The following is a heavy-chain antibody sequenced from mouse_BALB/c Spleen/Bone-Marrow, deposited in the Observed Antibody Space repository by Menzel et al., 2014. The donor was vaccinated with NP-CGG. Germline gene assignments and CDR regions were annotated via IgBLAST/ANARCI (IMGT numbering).Heavy chain of an antibody. CDR2: ISYSGST. Sequence: EVQLQQSGPGLVKPSQSLSLTCTVTGYSITSDSAWNWIRQFPGNKLEWMAYISYSGSTTYNPSLKSRISITRDTSKNQFFLQLNSVTTEDTATYYCARRGYYGTFLFAYWGQGTLVTASA. CDR1: GYSITSDSA. J-gene: IGHJ3*01. D-gene: IGHD2-1*01. V-gene: IGHV3-2*02. CDR3: ARRGYYGTFLFAY.